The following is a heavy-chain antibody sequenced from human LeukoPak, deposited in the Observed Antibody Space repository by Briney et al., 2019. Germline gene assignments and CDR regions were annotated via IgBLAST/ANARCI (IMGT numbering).Heavy chain of an antibody. Sequence: GGSLRLSCAASGFTFSSYAMSWVRQAPGKGLEWVSAISGSGGSTYYADSVKGRFTISRDNSKNTLYLQMNSLRAEDTAVYYCAKGYDRDYYYSMDVWGQGTTVTVSS. CDR2: ISGSGGST. CDR3: AKGYDRDYYYSMDV. D-gene: IGHD3-22*01. J-gene: IGHJ6*02. CDR1: GFTFSSYA. V-gene: IGHV3-23*01.